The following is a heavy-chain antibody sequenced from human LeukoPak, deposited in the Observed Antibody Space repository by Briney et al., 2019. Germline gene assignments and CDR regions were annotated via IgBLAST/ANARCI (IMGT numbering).Heavy chain of an antibody. Sequence: EASVKVSCKASGYTFITYGISWVRQAPGQGLEWMGWISAYNGNTNYAQKLQDRVTMTTDTSTSTAYMELRSLRSDDTAVYYCARARGSGSSTSFYFDYWGQGTLVTVSS. D-gene: IGHD2-2*01. CDR3: ARARGSGSSTSFYFDY. CDR1: GYTFITYG. CDR2: ISAYNGNT. V-gene: IGHV1-18*01. J-gene: IGHJ4*02.